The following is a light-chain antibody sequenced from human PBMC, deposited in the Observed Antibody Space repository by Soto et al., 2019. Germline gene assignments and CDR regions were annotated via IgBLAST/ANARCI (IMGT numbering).Light chain of an antibody. CDR2: GAS. CDR1: QSVSNNF. CDR3: QQRNYWQVT. Sequence: EIVLTQSPGTLSLSPGERATLSCRASQSVSNNFLARYQQKLGQAPRLLIYGASSRATGIPDRFSGSGSGTDFTLTISSLEPEDFAVYYCQQRNYWQVTFGQGTRLEIK. J-gene: IGKJ5*01. V-gene: IGKV3D-20*02.